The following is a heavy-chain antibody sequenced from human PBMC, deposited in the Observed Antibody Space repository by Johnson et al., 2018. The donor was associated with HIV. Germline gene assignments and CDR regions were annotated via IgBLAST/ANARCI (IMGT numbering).Heavy chain of an antibody. CDR2: ISASGDST. D-gene: IGHD2-21*01. V-gene: IGHV3-23*04. CDR1: GFTFSSYA. J-gene: IGHJ3*02. Sequence: VQLVESGGGLVQPGGSLRLSCAASGFTFSSYAMSWVRQAPGKGLEWVSAISASGDSTYYADSVKGRFTISRDTSKTTLYLQMNSLRAEDTAAYYCAKGEGYCGGDCLDAFDIWGQGTVVTVSS. CDR3: AKGEGYCGGDCLDAFDI.